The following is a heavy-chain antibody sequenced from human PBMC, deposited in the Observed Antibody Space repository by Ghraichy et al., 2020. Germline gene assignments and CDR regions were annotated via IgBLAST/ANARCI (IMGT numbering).Heavy chain of an antibody. V-gene: IGHV3-33*01. CDR2: IWYDGSNK. Sequence: GESLNISCAASGFTFSSYGMHWVRQAPGKGLEWVAVIWYDGSNKYYADSVKGRFTISRDNSKNTLYLQMNSLRAEDTAVYYCARGLGAYYYYGMDVWGQGTTVTVSS. CDR3: ARGLGAYYYYGMDV. J-gene: IGHJ6*02. D-gene: IGHD3-10*01. CDR1: GFTFSSYG.